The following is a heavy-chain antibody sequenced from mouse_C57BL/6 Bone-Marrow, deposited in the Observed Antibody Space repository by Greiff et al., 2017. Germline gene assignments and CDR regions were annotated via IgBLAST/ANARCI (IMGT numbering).Heavy chain of an antibody. CDR1: GYTFTNYW. D-gene: IGHD2-2*01. V-gene: IGHV1-63*01. Sequence: QVQLQQPGAELVRPGTSVKMSCKASGYTFTNYWIGWAKQRPGHGLEWIGDIYPGGGYTNYNQKFKGKATLTADKSSSTAYMQCSSLTSEDSAIYYCARWRLRRVAWFAYGGQGTLVSVSA. CDR2: IYPGGGYT. J-gene: IGHJ3*01. CDR3: ARWRLRRVAWFAY.